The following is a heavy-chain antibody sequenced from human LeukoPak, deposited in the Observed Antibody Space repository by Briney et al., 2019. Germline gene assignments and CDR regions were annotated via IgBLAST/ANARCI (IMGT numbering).Heavy chain of an antibody. CDR2: IYYSGST. V-gene: IGHV4-39*07. Sequence: SETLSHTCTVSGSSISSSSSYWGWIRQPPGKGLEWIGCIYYSGSTYYNPSLKSRVSMSEDTSKNHFSLRLRYVTAADTAVYYCARQGELEVFDYWGQGTLVTVSS. CDR1: GSSISSSSSY. CDR3: ARQGELEVFDY. J-gene: IGHJ4*02. D-gene: IGHD1-1*01.